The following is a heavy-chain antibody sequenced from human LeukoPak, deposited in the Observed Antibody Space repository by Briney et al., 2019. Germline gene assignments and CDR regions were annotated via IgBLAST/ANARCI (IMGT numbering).Heavy chain of an antibody. CDR1: GFTFSSYA. Sequence: YPGGSLRLSCAASGFTFSSYAMSWVRQAPGKGLEWVSAISGSGGSTYYADSVKGRFTISRDNSKNTLYLQMNSLRVEDTAVYYCAQDRAWIEFYFWGQGTLVTVSS. J-gene: IGHJ4*02. V-gene: IGHV3-23*01. D-gene: IGHD5-12*01. CDR3: AQDRAWIEFYF. CDR2: ISGSGGST.